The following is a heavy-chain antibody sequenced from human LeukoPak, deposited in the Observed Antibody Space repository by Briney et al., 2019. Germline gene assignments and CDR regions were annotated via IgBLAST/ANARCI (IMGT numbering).Heavy chain of an antibody. J-gene: IGHJ4*02. D-gene: IGHD3-10*01. CDR3: ARDQEGLWFGELLSADY. Sequence: ASVKVSCKASGYTFTAYYMHWVRQAPGQGLEWMGWINPNSGGTSYAQKFQGRVTMTRDTSTSTVYMELSSLRSEDTAVYYCARDQEGLWFGELLSADYWGQGTLVTVSS. V-gene: IGHV1-2*02. CDR1: GYTFTAYY. CDR2: INPNSGGT.